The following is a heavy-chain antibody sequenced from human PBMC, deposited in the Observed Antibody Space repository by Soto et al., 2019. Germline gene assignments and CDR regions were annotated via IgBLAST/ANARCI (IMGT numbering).Heavy chain of an antibody. Sequence: EVQLLDSGGGLVQPGGSLRLSCAASGFTFSGYALTLVRPAPGKGLEWVSAISGGGDATFYADSVKGRFTISRDNSKNTLYLQMNTLRAEDTAVYYCARKVSGSTGRPDLWYFDLWGRGTLVTVSS. CDR2: ISGGGDAT. V-gene: IGHV3-23*01. CDR3: ARKVSGSTGRPDLWYFDL. D-gene: IGHD3-10*01. J-gene: IGHJ2*01. CDR1: GFTFSGYA.